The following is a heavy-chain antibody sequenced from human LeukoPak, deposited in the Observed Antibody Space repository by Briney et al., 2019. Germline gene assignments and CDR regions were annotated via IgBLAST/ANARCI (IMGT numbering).Heavy chain of an antibody. V-gene: IGHV3-23*01. CDR3: AKGGSFRAFDY. Sequence: GGSLRLSCAASGFAFSSYAMCWVRQAPGEGLEWVSTTSGSGGSTDYSDSVTGRFTISRDNSKNTLYLQMNSLRADDTALYYCAKGGSFRAFDYWGQGTLVTVSS. J-gene: IGHJ4*02. D-gene: IGHD6-13*01. CDR2: TSGSGGST. CDR1: GFAFSSYA.